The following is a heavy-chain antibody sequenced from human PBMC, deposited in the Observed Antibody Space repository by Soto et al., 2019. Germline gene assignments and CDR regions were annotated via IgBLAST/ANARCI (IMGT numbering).Heavy chain of an antibody. Sequence: EVQLLESGGGLVQPGGSLRLSCAVSGVTFSNYAMSWVRQTPGKGPEWVSAITGSGGLTYYADSVKGRFTISRDNSKNILFLQMNRLRDEDTATYYCSKGDYGGNSPYWYFDLWGRGTLVIVSS. CDR3: SKGDYGGNSPYWYFDL. D-gene: IGHD4-17*01. CDR1: GVTFSNYA. V-gene: IGHV3-23*01. J-gene: IGHJ2*01. CDR2: ITGSGGLT.